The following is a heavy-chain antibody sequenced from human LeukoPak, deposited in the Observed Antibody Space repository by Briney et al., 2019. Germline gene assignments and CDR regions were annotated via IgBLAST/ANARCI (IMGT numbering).Heavy chain of an antibody. D-gene: IGHD6-19*01. CDR3: ARDGVAGGFDY. CDR2: IHYSGST. J-gene: IGHJ4*02. CDR1: GGXIGSYY. Sequence: SETLSLTCTVSGGXIGSYYCNWIRQAPGKGLEWIGYIHYSGSTNHNSSLKSRVTISVDTSKNQYSPKLSSVTAADTAVYYCARDGVAGGFDYWGRGTLVTVSS. V-gene: IGHV4-59*01.